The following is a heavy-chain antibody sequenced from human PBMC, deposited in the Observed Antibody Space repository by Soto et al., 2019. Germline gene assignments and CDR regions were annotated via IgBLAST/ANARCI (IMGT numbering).Heavy chain of an antibody. Sequence: EVQLVESGGGLVKPGGSLRLSCAASGFTFSSYSMNWVRQAPGKGLEWVSSISSSSSYIYYADSVKGRFTISRYNAKNSLYLQMKSLRAEDTAVYYCARGGYGDYGYWGQGTLVTVSS. V-gene: IGHV3-21*01. CDR3: ARGGYGDYGY. CDR2: ISSSSSYI. D-gene: IGHD4-17*01. J-gene: IGHJ4*02. CDR1: GFTFSSYS.